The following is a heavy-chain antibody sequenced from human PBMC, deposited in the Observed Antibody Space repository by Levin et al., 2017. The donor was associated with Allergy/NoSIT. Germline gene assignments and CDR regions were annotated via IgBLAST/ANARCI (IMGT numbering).Heavy chain of an antibody. D-gene: IGHD6-13*01. CDR2: ISYDGSNK. CDR1: GFTFSSYA. CDR3: ARARLNVAGSSSWYGALGY. J-gene: IGHJ4*02. V-gene: IGHV3-30-3*01. Sequence: GESLKISCAASGFTFSSYAMHWVRQAPGKGLEWVAVISYDGSNKYYADSVKGRFTISRDNSKNTLYLQMNSLRAEDTAVYYCARARLNVAGSSSWYGALGYWGQGTLVTVSS.